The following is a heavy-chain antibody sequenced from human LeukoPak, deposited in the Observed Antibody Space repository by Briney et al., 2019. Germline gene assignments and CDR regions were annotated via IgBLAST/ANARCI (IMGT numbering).Heavy chain of an antibody. CDR1: GFTFSTYI. J-gene: IGHJ4*02. D-gene: IGHD5-24*01. CDR2: ITGNGGST. V-gene: IGHV3-64D*06. Sequence: GGSLRLSCSASGFTFSTYIMHWVRQAPGKGLETVSAITGNGGSTFYADSVKGRFTISRDNSKNALYLQMSSLRAEDTAMYYCARRDDYSAYDCWGQGTLVTVSS. CDR3: ARRDDYSAYDC.